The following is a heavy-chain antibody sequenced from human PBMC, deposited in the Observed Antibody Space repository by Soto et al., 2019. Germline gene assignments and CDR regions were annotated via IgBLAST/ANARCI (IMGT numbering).Heavy chain of an antibody. Sequence: SETLSLTCTVSGGSISSSSYYWGWIRQPPGKGLEWIGSIYYSGSTYYNPSLKSRVTISVDTSKNQFSLKLSSVTAADTAVYYCARQALRIYCSSTSCSFDYWGQGTLVTVSS. V-gene: IGHV4-39*01. CDR2: IYYSGST. CDR3: ARQALRIYCSSTSCSFDY. D-gene: IGHD2-2*01. J-gene: IGHJ4*02. CDR1: GGSISSSSYY.